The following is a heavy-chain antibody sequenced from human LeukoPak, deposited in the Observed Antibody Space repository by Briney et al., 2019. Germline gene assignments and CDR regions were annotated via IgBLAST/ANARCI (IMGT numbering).Heavy chain of an antibody. CDR1: GDSLSNYY. J-gene: IGHJ5*02. V-gene: IGHV4-59*01. CDR2: VYYTGDT. CDR3: VRGGHWFDP. Sequence: SETLSLTCTLSGDSLSNYYRSWVRQPPGKGLEWIGYVYYTGDTNYNSALKSRVTMSVDRSKNKFSLKLTSVTAADTAVYYCVRGGHWFDPWGQGALVSVS.